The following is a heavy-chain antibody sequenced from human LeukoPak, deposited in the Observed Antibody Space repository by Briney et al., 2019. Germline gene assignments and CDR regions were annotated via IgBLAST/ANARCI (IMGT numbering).Heavy chain of an antibody. D-gene: IGHD3-16*01. V-gene: IGHV1-46*01. Sequence: ASVKVSCKASGYSFTSYYIHWVRRAPGQGLEWMGIINPSGGSTSYAQKFQGRVTMTRDTSTSTVYMELSSLRSEDTAVYYCARPRDYVWGSLGAWGQGTLVTVPS. J-gene: IGHJ5*02. CDR3: ARPRDYVWGSLGA. CDR1: GYSFTSYY. CDR2: INPSGGST.